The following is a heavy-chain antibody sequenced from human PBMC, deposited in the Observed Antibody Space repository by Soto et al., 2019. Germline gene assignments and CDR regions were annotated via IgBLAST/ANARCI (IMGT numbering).Heavy chain of an antibody. J-gene: IGHJ5*02. V-gene: IGHV3-23*01. CDR1: GFTFSSYA. Sequence: EVQLLESGGGLVQPGGSLRLSCAASGFTFSSYAMSWVRQAPGKGLEWVSAISGSGGSTYYADSVKGRFTISRDNSKNALYLQLNSLRAEDTAVYYCAKGSSTSSGVPGAWGQGTLVTVSS. CDR2: ISGSGGST. D-gene: IGHD2-2*01. CDR3: AKGSSTSSGVPGA.